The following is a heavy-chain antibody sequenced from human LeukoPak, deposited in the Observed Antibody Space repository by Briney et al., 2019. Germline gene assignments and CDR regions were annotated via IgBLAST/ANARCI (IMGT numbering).Heavy chain of an antibody. Sequence: SVKVSCKASGGTFSSYAISWVRQAPGQGLEWMGGIIPIFGTANYAQKLQGRVTMTTDTSTSTAYMELRSLRSDDTAVYYCARVTVVTPTFDYWGQGTLVTVSS. CDR2: IIPIFGTA. J-gene: IGHJ4*02. D-gene: IGHD4-23*01. V-gene: IGHV1-69*05. CDR3: ARVTVVTPTFDY. CDR1: GGTFSSYA.